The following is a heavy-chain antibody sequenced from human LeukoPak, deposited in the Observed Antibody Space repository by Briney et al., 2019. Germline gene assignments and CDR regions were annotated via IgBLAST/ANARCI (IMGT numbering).Heavy chain of an antibody. CDR2: ISITVGGT. V-gene: IGHV3-23*01. Sequence: GGSLRLSCAASGFTFSSYAMSWVRQAPGKGLEWVSAISITVGGTYYADSVKGRFTISRDNSKNTLYLQMNSLSAVDTAVYYCAKRSHMLGATNPNYYFDHWGQGTLVTVSS. D-gene: IGHD1-26*01. J-gene: IGHJ4*02. CDR3: AKRSHMLGATNPNYYFDH. CDR1: GFTFSSYA.